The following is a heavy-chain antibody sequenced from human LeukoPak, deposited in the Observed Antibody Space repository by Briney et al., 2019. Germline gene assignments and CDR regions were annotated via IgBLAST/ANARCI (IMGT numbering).Heavy chain of an antibody. J-gene: IGHJ3*02. CDR3: ASLFRSMVRGVIDHAFDI. Sequence: SETLSLTCAVSGYSISSGHYGGWIRQPPGKGLEWIGSIYHSGSTYYNPSLKRRVTISVDTSKNQFSLKLSSVTAADTAVYYCASLFRSMVRGVIDHAFDIWGQGTMVTVSS. V-gene: IGHV4-38-2*01. CDR2: IYHSGST. CDR1: GYSISSGHY. D-gene: IGHD3-10*01.